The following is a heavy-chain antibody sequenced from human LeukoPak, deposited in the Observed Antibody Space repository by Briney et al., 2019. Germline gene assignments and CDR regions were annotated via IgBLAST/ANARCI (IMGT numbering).Heavy chain of an antibody. J-gene: IGHJ5*02. CDR1: GFXFSDYW. D-gene: IGHD3-10*01. CDR3: ARGRISLS. V-gene: IGHV3-7*05. CDR2: IKPDGSEK. Sequence: GGSLRLSCAASGFXFSDYWISWVRQAPGKGLEWVASIKPDGSEKFYVDSVRGRFTISRDNAKTSLYLQMNSLGAEDTAVYYCARGRISLSWGQGTLVTVSS.